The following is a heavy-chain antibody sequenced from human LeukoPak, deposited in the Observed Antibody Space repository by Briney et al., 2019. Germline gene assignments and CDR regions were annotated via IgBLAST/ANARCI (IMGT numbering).Heavy chain of an antibody. Sequence: ASVKVSCKASGYTFTGYYMHWVRQAPGQGLEWMGWINPNSGGTNYAQKFQGRVTMTRDTSISTAYMELSRLRSDDTAVYYCARDGYSGSSYYYYYGMDVWGRGTTVTVSS. J-gene: IGHJ6*02. D-gene: IGHD1-26*01. V-gene: IGHV1-2*02. CDR2: INPNSGGT. CDR1: GYTFTGYY. CDR3: ARDGYSGSSYYYYYGMDV.